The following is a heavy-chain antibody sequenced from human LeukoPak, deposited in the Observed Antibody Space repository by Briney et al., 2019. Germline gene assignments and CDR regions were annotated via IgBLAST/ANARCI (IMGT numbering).Heavy chain of an antibody. Sequence: PSETLSLTCTASGDSFTKYYWNWIRQAPGKGLEWIGYVSGSGSTKYNPSLKSRVSMSADTSKNQLSLQLTSLSAADTAVYYCVRARGYFVPDSWGPGTLVTVSS. CDR2: VSGSGST. CDR3: VRARGYFVPDS. V-gene: IGHV4-59*01. D-gene: IGHD3-22*01. CDR1: GDSFTKYY. J-gene: IGHJ4*02.